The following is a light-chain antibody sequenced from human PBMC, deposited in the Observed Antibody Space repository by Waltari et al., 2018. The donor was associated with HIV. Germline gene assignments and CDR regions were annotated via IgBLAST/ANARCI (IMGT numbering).Light chain of an antibody. V-gene: IGLV10-54*04. CDR3: SAWDSSLSAVV. CDR2: SNN. J-gene: IGLJ2*01. CDR1: SNNVGNQG. Sequence: QAGLTQPPSVSKGLRQTATLTCTGNSNNVGNQGAAWLQQHQGHPPKLLSYSNNNRPQGISERFSASRSGNTASLTSTGLQPEDEADYYCSAWDSSLSAVVFGGGTKLTVL.